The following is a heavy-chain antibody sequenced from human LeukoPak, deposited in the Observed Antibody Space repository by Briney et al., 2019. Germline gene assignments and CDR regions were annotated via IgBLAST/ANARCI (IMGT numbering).Heavy chain of an antibody. V-gene: IGHV3-30-3*01. CDR2: ISYDGSNK. CDR1: GFTFSSYA. Sequence: PGGSLRLSCATSGFTFSSYAMHWVRQAPGKGLEWVAVISYDGSNKYYADSVKGRFTISRDNSKNTLYLQMNSLRAEDTAVYYCARDYSLGARFKYYFDYWGQGTLVTVSS. D-gene: IGHD1-26*01. CDR3: ARDYSLGARFKYYFDY. J-gene: IGHJ4*02.